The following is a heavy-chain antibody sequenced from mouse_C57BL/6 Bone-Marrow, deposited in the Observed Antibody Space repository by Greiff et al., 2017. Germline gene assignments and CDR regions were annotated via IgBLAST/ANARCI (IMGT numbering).Heavy chain of an antibody. CDR2: INYDGSST. CDR3: AGEPYDYGSSYGYFDV. D-gene: IGHD1-1*01. CDR1: GFTFSDYY. Sequence: EVKVVESEGGLVQPGSSMKLSCTASGFTFSDYYMAWVRQVPEKGLEWVANINYDGSSTYYLDSLKSRFIISRDNAKNILYLQMSSLKSEDTATYYCAGEPYDYGSSYGYFDVWGTGTTVTVSS. J-gene: IGHJ1*03. V-gene: IGHV5-16*01.